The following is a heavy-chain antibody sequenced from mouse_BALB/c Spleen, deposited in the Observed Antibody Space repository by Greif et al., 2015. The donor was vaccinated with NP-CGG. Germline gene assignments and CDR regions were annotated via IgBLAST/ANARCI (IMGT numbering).Heavy chain of an antibody. CDR3: AREGDFENVNDY. Sequence: LVKTGASVKISCKASGYSFTGYYMHRVKHSHGKSLEWTGYISCYNGATSYNQKFKGKATFTVDTSSSTAYVEFSSQASEYDVVDDRAREGDFENVNDYWGQRTARTV. CDR1: GYSFTGYY. J-gene: IGHJ2*01. V-gene: IGHV1S34*01. CDR2: ISCYNGAT.